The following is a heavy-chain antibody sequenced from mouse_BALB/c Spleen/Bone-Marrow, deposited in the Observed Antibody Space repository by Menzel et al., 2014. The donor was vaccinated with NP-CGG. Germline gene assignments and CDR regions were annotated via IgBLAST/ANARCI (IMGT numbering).Heavy chain of an antibody. CDR3: ARFSTVYYFDH. D-gene: IGHD4-1*02. CDR1: GYAFSSSW. J-gene: IGHJ2*01. V-gene: IGHV1-82*01. Sequence: QVQLQQSGPELVKPGASVKISCKASGYAFSSSWMNWVKQRPGQGLEWIGRIYPGDGDTNYNGKFKGKATLTADKSSSTAYMQLSSLTSVDSAVYFCARFSTVYYFDHWGQGTTLTVSS. CDR2: IYPGDGDT.